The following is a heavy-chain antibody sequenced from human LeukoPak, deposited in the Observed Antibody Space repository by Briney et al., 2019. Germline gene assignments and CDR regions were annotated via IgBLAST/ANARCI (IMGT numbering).Heavy chain of an antibody. CDR3: ARGGDYMGYYYMDV. CDR2: IIPIFGTA. CDR1: GGTFSSYA. V-gene: IGHV1-69*05. Sequence: ASVKVSCKASGGTFSSYAISWVRQAPGQGLEWMGGIIPIFGTANYAQKFQGRVTITTDESTSTAYMELSSLRSEDTAVYYCARGGDYMGYYYMDVWGKGTTVTVSS. J-gene: IGHJ6*03. D-gene: IGHD4-11*01.